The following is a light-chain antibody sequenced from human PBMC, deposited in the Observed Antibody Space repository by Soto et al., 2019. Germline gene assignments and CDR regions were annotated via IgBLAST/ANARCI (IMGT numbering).Light chain of an antibody. J-gene: IGLJ1*01. CDR2: EVT. CDR1: SGDIGSYNR. V-gene: IGLV2-14*01. Sequence: QSALTPPASVSVSPGQSITIACTGTSGDIGSYNRVSWYQQHPGKAPKLIIYEVTDRPSGVSNRFSGSKSGNTASLTISGLQAEDEAEYYCSSYTNINTRACVFGTGTKV. CDR3: SSYTNINTRACV.